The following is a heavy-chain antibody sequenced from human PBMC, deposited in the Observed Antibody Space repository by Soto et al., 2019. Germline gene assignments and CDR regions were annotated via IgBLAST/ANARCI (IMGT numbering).Heavy chain of an antibody. D-gene: IGHD5-18*01. V-gene: IGHV3-9*01. Sequence: GGSLRLSCAASGFTFDDYAMHWVRQAPGKGLEWVSGISWNSGSIGYADSVKGRFTISRDNSKNTLYLQVNSLRAEDTALYFCAKDRNTAMDPNFDYWGQGTLVTVSS. CDR2: ISWNSGSI. J-gene: IGHJ4*02. CDR1: GFTFDDYA. CDR3: AKDRNTAMDPNFDY.